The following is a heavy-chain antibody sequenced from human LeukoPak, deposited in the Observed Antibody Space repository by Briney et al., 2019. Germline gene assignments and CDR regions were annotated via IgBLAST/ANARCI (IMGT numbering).Heavy chain of an antibody. D-gene: IGHD3-22*01. CDR2: ISYDGSNK. V-gene: IGHV3-30*18. J-gene: IGHJ3*02. CDR3: AKAYGSGYPHWAAFDI. Sequence: GRSLRLSCAASGFTFSSYGMHWVRQAPGKGLERVAVISYDGSNKYYADSVKGRFTISRDNSKNTLYLQMNSLRAEDTAVYYCAKAYGSGYPHWAAFDIWGQGTMVTVSS. CDR1: GFTFSSYG.